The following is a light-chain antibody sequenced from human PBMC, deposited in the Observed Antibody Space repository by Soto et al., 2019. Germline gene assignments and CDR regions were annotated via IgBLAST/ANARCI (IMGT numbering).Light chain of an antibody. CDR1: SSNIGSNT. Sequence: QSALTQPPSASGTPGQRVTISCSGSSSNIGSNTVNWYQQLPGTAPKLLIYSNNQRPSGVPDRFSGSKSGTSPSLAISGLQFENEADYYCAAGDDSLNALCFGTGTKVTAL. V-gene: IGLV1-44*01. J-gene: IGLJ1*01. CDR2: SNN. CDR3: AAGDDSLNALC.